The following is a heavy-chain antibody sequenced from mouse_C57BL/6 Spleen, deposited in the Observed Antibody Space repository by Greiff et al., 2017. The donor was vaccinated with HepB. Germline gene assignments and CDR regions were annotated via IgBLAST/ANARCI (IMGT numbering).Heavy chain of an antibody. Sequence: VQVVESGAELVRPGASVTLSCKASGYTFTDYEMHWVKQTPVHGLEWIGAIDPETGGTAYNQKFKGKAILTADKSSSTAYMELRSLTSEDSAVYYCTGSSYDYWGQGTTLTVSS. CDR2: IDPETGGT. CDR3: TGSSYDY. CDR1: GYTFTDYE. V-gene: IGHV1-15*01. J-gene: IGHJ2*01. D-gene: IGHD1-1*01.